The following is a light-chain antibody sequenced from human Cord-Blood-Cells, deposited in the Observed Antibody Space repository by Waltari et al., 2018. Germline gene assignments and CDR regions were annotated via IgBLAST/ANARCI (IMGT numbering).Light chain of an antibody. CDR2: EVS. J-gene: IGLJ2*01. V-gene: IGLV2-8*01. CDR1: SSDVGGYNY. CDR3: SSYAGSNNVL. Sequence: QSALTQPPSASGSPGQSVTISCTGTSSDVGGYNYVSWYQPHPGKAPKLMIYEVSKRPCGVPELFSGSKSGNTASLTCSGLQAEDEADYYCSSYAGSNNVLFGGGTKLTVL.